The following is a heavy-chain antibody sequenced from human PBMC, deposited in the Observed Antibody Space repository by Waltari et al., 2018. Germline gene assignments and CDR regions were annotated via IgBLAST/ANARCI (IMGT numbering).Heavy chain of an antibody. D-gene: IGHD5-12*01. CDR3: AVYLRSSPFDP. CDR2: INSDGSTT. J-gene: IGHJ5*02. CDR1: GVTFRSYW. Sequence: EVQLVESGGGLVQPGGSLRLSCAASGVTFRSYWMHWVRQAPGKGLVWVSRINSDGSTTGYADSVKGRFTISRDNTKNTLSLQMNSLRDEDTAVYYCAVYLRSSPFDPWGQGTLVTVSS. V-gene: IGHV3-74*01.